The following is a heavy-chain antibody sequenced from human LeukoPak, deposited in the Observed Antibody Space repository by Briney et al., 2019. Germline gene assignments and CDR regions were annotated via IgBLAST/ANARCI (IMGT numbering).Heavy chain of an antibody. V-gene: IGHV3-74*01. CDR1: GLTFSSSW. CDR2: INSDGSKT. J-gene: IGHJ4*02. CDR3: TRGADY. Sequence: GGSLRLSCAASGLTFSSSWMHWVRQAPGKGLVWVSRINSDGSKTDYADSVKGRFTISRDNAKNTLYLQMDSLRAEDTAIYYCTRGADYWGQGTLVAVSS.